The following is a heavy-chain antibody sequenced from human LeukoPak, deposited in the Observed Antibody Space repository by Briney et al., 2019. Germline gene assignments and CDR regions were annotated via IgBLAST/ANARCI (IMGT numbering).Heavy chain of an antibody. Sequence: TGGSLRLSCATSGSTFSSYDMHWVRQGTGKGLEWVSGIGTGGDTYYPDSVMGRFTISRENAKKSLFLQMNSLRAEDTAVYYCGRGNSFDFWGQGTLVTVSS. J-gene: IGHJ4*02. CDR2: IGTGGDT. V-gene: IGHV3-13*01. CDR1: GSTFSSYD. CDR3: GRGNSFDF.